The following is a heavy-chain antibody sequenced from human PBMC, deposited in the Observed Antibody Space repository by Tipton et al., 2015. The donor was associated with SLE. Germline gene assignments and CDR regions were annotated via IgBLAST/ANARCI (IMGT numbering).Heavy chain of an antibody. CDR3: ARDGTVVVPAAMPYWYFDL. CDR1: GFTFSSYG. CDR2: ISYDGSNK. D-gene: IGHD2-2*01. Sequence: RSLRLSCAASGFTFSSYGMHWVRQAPGKGLEWVAVISYDGSNKYYADSVKGRFTISRDNSKNTLYLQMNSLRAEDTAVYYCARDGTVVVPAAMPYWYFDLWGRGTLVTVSS. V-gene: IGHV3-30*03. J-gene: IGHJ2*01.